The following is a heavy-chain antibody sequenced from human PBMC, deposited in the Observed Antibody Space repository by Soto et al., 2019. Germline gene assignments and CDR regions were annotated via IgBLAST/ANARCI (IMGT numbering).Heavy chain of an antibody. Sequence: QVQVVESGGDVVQPGRSLRLSCVASGFTFSSYTMHWVRQAPGKGLEWVAVISYDGSDKYYADSVKGRFTISRDNSKNTLYLQMSSLRAEDTALYSCARGSVHMTSYGDLSLTRRPFDYWGQGTLVTVSS. J-gene: IGHJ4*02. CDR2: ISYDGSDK. CDR1: GFTFSSYT. D-gene: IGHD4-17*01. V-gene: IGHV3-30-3*01. CDR3: ARGSVHMTSYGDLSLTRRPFDY.